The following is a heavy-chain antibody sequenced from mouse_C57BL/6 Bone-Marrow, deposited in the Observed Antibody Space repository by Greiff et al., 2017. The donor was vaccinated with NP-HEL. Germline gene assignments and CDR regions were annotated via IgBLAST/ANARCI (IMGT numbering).Heavy chain of an antibody. V-gene: IGHV5-6*01. Sequence: EVHLVESGGDLVKPGGSLKLSCAASGFTFSSYGMSWVRQTPDKRLEWVATISSGGSYTYYPDSVKGRFTISRDNAKNTLYLQMSSLKSEDTAMYYCARAFYYYGSSPYYFDYWGQGTTLTVSS. J-gene: IGHJ2*01. CDR2: ISSGGSYT. CDR3: ARAFYYYGSSPYYFDY. D-gene: IGHD1-1*01. CDR1: GFTFSSYG.